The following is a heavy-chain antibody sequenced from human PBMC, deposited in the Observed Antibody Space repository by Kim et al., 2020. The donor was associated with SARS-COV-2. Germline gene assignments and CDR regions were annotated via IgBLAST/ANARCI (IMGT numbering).Heavy chain of an antibody. D-gene: IGHD1-26*01. V-gene: IGHV3-49*03. CDR2: IRSKAYGGTT. CDR3: TRGVGQWELLPFDY. Sequence: GGSLRLSCTASGFTFGDYAMSWFRQAPGKGLEWVGFIRSKAYGGTTEYAASVKGRFTISRDDSKSIAYLQMNSLKTEDTAVYYCTRGVGQWELLPFDYWGQGTLVTVSS. CDR1: GFTFGDYA. J-gene: IGHJ4*02.